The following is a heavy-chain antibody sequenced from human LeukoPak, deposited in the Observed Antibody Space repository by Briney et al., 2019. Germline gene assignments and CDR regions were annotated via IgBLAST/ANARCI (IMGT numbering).Heavy chain of an antibody. CDR3: ARLVFDY. D-gene: IGHD2-8*02. CDR2: INHSGST. Sequence: KPSXTLSLTCAVSGGSFSGYYWSWIRQPPGKGLEWIGEINHSGSTNYNPSLKSRVTISVDTSKNQFSLKLSSVTAADTAVYYCARLVFDYWGQGTLVTVSS. CDR1: GGSFSGYY. J-gene: IGHJ4*02. V-gene: IGHV4-34*01.